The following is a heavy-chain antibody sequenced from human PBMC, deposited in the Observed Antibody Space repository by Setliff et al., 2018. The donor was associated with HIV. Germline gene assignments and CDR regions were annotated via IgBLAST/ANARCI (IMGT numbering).Heavy chain of an antibody. Sequence: GGSLRLSCAASGFTFGDYHMNWVRQVPGKGLVWISSINSDGSNTNYADAVKGRFTISRDNSKNTLYLQMKSLRVEDTAVYYCAREGSYDSQALGWGQGTLVTVSS. CDR1: GFTFGDYH. CDR3: AREGSYDSQALG. D-gene: IGHD3-22*01. J-gene: IGHJ4*02. CDR2: INSDGSNT. V-gene: IGHV3-74*01.